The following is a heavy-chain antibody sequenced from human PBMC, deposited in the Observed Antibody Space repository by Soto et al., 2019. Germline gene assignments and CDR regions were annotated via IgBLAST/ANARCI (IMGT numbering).Heavy chain of an antibody. D-gene: IGHD6-19*01. CDR1: GFTFSDYS. CDR2: ISNSRGII. Sequence: EVRLVESGGALVQPGGSLRLSCAASGFTFSDYSMNWVRQAPGKGLEWISYISNSRGIIYYADSVEGRFTISRDNAKNSLYLQMNSLRADDTAVYYCARDLVNSGWPYYFDYWGQGTLVTVSS. V-gene: IGHV3-48*01. CDR3: ARDLVNSGWPYYFDY. J-gene: IGHJ4*02.